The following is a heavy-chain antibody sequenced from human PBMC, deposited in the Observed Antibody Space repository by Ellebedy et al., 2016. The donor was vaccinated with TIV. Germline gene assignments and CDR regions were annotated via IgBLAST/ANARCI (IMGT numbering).Heavy chain of an antibody. V-gene: IGHV1-69*04. CDR2: IIPILGIA. CDR1: GGTFSSYA. D-gene: IGHD6-13*01. J-gene: IGHJ4*02. Sequence: AASVKVSCKASGGTFSSYAISWVRQATGQGLEWMGRIIPILGIANYAQKFQGRVTITADKSTSTAYMELSSLRSEDTAVYYCASPDPSNSWYTDYFDYWGQGTLVTVSS. CDR3: ASPDPSNSWYTDYFDY.